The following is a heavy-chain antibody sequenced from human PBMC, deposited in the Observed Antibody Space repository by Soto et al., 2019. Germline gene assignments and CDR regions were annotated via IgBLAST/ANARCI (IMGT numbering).Heavy chain of an antibody. CDR3: ARGATADYDFWANPRGDWLDL. Sequence: QPQLEQSGAELKKPGASVRVSCKASGYTFTSHDIIWVRQAAGQGLEWMGWMNPLSEKSKTSYLPNFEERIIMTRETSLETAYLELSGLRSDDTAIYYCARGATADYDFWANPRGDWLDLWGQGTLVIVSS. CDR1: GYTFTSHD. CDR2: MNPLSEKSKT. D-gene: IGHD3-3*01. J-gene: IGHJ5*02. V-gene: IGHV1-8*01.